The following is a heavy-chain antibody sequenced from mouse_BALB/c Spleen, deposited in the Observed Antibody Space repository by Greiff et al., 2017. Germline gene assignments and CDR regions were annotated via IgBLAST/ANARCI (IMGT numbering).Heavy chain of an antibody. Sequence: EVKVEESGAELVKPGASVKLSCTASGFNIKDTYMHWVKQRPEQGLEWIGRIDPANGNTKYDPKFQGKATITADTSSNTAYLQLSSLTSEDTAVYYCARGEVRRGSPFAYWGQGTLVTVSA. V-gene: IGHV14-3*02. CDR1: GFNIKDTY. D-gene: IGHD2-14*01. CDR3: ARGEVRRGSPFAY. J-gene: IGHJ3*01. CDR2: IDPANGNT.